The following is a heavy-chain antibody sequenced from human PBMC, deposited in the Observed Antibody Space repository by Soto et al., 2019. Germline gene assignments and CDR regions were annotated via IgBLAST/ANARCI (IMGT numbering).Heavy chain of an antibody. CDR1: GYSFTSYW. Sequence: GESLKISCKGSGYSFTSYWIGWVRQMPGKGLEWMGIIYPGDSDTRYSPSFQGQVTISADKSISTAYLQWSSLKASDTAMYYCARHPPDPGCWGYYYYGMDVWGQGTTVTVSS. V-gene: IGHV5-51*01. D-gene: IGHD3-16*01. J-gene: IGHJ6*02. CDR2: IYPGDSDT. CDR3: ARHPPDPGCWGYYYYGMDV.